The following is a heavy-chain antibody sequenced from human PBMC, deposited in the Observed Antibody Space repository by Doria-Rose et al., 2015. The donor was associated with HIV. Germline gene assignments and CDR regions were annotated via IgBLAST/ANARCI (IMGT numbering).Heavy chain of an antibody. CDR3: ARGTAMVQHAFDI. J-gene: IGHJ3*02. Sequence: MGWISAYDGNTHYAQKLHGRVTMTTDTSTSTAYMELRSLRSDDTAVYYCARGTAMVQHAFDIWGQGTMVTVSA. D-gene: IGHD5-18*01. V-gene: IGHV1-18*01. CDR2: ISAYDGNT.